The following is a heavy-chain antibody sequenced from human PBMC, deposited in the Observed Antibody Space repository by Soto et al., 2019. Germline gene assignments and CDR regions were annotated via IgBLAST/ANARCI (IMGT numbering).Heavy chain of an antibody. J-gene: IGHJ4*02. D-gene: IGHD1-1*01. V-gene: IGHV1-69*01. CDR2: IIPIFGTA. CDR1: GGTFSSYA. Sequence: QVQLVQSGAEVKKPGSSVKVSCKASGGTFSSYAISWVRQAPGQGLEWMGGIIPIFGTANYAQKFQGRVTITADESTSTAYMELSXLXSEXTXXYYCARAPSGDVALDYWGQGTLVTVSS. CDR3: ARAPSGDVALDY.